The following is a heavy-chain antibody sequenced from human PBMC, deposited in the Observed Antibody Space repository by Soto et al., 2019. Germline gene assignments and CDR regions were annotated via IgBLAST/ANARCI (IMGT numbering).Heavy chain of an antibody. J-gene: IGHJ6*02. CDR1: GYTFTGYY. CDR2: INPNSGGT. Sequence: QVQLVQSGAEVKKPGASVKVSCKASGYTFTGYYMHWVRQAPGQGLEWMGWINPNSGGTNYAQKFQGWVTMTRDTSISTAYMELSRLRSDDTAVYYCARGLGPEGSYYYDSSGYYHYYYYGMDVWGQGTTVTVSS. D-gene: IGHD3-22*01. V-gene: IGHV1-2*04. CDR3: ARGLGPEGSYYYDSSGYYHYYYYGMDV.